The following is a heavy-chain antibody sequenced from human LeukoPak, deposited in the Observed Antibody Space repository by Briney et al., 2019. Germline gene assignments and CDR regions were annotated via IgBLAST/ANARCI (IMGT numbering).Heavy chain of an antibody. CDR3: ARTLTTATWDF. V-gene: IGHV1-2*02. J-gene: IGHJ4*02. D-gene: IGHD4-17*01. CDR1: GYTFSSYG. CDR2: ISPNSGVT. Sequence: ASVKVSCKASGYTFSSYGISWVRQAPGQGLEWMGWISPNSGVTESAQKFQGRVTMTRDTSINTVYLDLNRLRSDDTAVYYCARTLTTATWDFWGQGTLVTVSS.